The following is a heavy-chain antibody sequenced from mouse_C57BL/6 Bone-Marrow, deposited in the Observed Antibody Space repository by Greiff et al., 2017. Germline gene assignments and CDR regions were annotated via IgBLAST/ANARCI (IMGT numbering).Heavy chain of an antibody. V-gene: IGHV1-64*01. CDR1: GYTFTSYW. CDR3: AREKSYGNYYFDL. Sequence: QVQLQQPGAELVKPGASVKLSCKASGYTFTSYWMHWVKQRPGQGLEWIGMIHPNSGSTNYNEKLKSKATLTVDKSSSTAYMQLSSLTSEDSAVYYCAREKSYGNYYFDLWGQGTTLTVSS. J-gene: IGHJ2*01. D-gene: IGHD2-1*01. CDR2: IHPNSGST.